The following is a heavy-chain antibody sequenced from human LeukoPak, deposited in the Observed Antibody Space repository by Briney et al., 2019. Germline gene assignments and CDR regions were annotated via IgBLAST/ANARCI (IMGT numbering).Heavy chain of an antibody. CDR2: INTDGSHT. V-gene: IGHV3-74*01. CDR3: ATDYYGPDY. Sequence: VGSLRLSCAASGFTFSSYWMNWVRQAPGKGLVWVSRINTDGSHTSHADSVKGRITISRDNAKNTLYLLMNSLRAEDTAVYYCATDYYGPDYWGQGTLVTVSS. J-gene: IGHJ4*02. D-gene: IGHD3-10*01. CDR1: GFTFSSYW.